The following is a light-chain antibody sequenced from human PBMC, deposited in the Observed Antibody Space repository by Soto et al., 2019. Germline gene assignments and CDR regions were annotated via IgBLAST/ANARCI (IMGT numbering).Light chain of an antibody. CDR1: QGVGVW. V-gene: IGKV1D-16*01. J-gene: IGKJ1*01. CDR2: GSS. Sequence: DTQMTQSPSSVSASVGDRVTITCRASQGVGVWLGWYQRKPGKAPQLLIYGSSGLQTGVPSRFSGSGSGTDFILTISSLQPEDSATYYCQHYNSYSEAFGQGTKVELK. CDR3: QHYNSYSEA.